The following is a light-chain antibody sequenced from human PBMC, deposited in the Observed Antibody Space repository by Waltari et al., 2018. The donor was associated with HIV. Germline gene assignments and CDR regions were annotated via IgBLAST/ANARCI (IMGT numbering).Light chain of an antibody. CDR2: AAS. CDR1: QSISNY. V-gene: IGKV1-39*01. Sequence: DIQMTQSPSSLSASVGERVTITCRASQSISNYLNWYQQKPGKAPKLLIYAASSLQSGVPSRFSGSGSGTDFTLTISSLQPEDFATYYCQQSYSTREFTFGPGTKVDIK. CDR3: QQSYSTREFT. J-gene: IGKJ3*01.